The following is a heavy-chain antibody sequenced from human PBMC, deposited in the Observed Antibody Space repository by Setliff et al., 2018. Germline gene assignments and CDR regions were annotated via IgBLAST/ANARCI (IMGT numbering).Heavy chain of an antibody. Sequence: ASVKVSCKASGGTFNSYAISWVRQAPGQGLEWMGGVIPIFGTTNYAQKFQGRITISADESTTTAYMELSSLRSEDTAVYYCAREVGVAVTTTNYHYYMDVWGKGTTVTVSS. V-gene: IGHV1-69*13. CDR3: AREVGVAVTTTNYHYYMDV. J-gene: IGHJ6*03. CDR1: GGTFNSYA. CDR2: VIPIFGTT. D-gene: IGHD4-17*01.